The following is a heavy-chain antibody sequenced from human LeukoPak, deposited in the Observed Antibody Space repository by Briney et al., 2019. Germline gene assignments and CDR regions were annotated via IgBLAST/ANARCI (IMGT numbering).Heavy chain of an antibody. V-gene: IGHV1-18*01. CDR3: ARDMGELHWFDP. D-gene: IGHD1-26*01. Sequence: ASVKVSCKASGYTFTSYGISWVRQAPGQGLEWMGWISAYNGNTNYAQKLQGRVTMTTGTSTSTAYMELRSLRSDDTAAYYCARDMGELHWFDPWGQGTLVTVSS. CDR1: GYTFTSYG. J-gene: IGHJ5*02. CDR2: ISAYNGNT.